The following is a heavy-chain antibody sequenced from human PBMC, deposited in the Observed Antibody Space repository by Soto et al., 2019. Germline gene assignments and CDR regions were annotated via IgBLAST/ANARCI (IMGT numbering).Heavy chain of an antibody. V-gene: IGHV3-23*01. J-gene: IGHJ6*02. D-gene: IGHD1-26*01. CDR2: ISGSGGMT. Sequence: GGSLSLSCAASGFRFSNYAMSWVRQAPGKGLEWVSSISGSGGMTYYADSVKGRFTISRDNSKNTLYLQMNSLRAEDTAVYYCAKPSLGYYYAMDVWGQGTTVTVSS. CDR1: GFRFSNYA. CDR3: AKPSLGYYYAMDV.